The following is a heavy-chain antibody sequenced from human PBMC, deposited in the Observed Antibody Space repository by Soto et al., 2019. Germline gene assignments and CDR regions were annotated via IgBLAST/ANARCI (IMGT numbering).Heavy chain of an antibody. J-gene: IGHJ6*03. CDR1: GFTFSSYS. CDR3: ARRDVLEYYYYYMDV. Sequence: GGSLRLSCAASGFTFSSYSMNWVRQAPGKGLEWVSSISSSSSYIYYADSVKGRFTISRDNAKNSLYLQMNSLRAEDTTVYYCARRDVLEYYYYYMDVWGKGTTVTVSS. CDR2: ISSSSSYI. V-gene: IGHV3-21*01.